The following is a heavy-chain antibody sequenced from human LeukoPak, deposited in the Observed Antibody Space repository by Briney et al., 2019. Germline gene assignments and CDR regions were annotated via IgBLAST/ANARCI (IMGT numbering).Heavy chain of an antibody. D-gene: IGHD1-26*01. V-gene: IGHV5-51*01. Sequence: GESLQISCKGSGYRFTSTWIGWVRLMPGKGLEWMGTIYPIDSDTRYSPSFQGQVTISADKSISTAYLQWSSLRASDTAMYYCATVNSAHWFFDYWGQGTLVTVSS. J-gene: IGHJ4*02. CDR1: GYRFTSTW. CDR2: IYPIDSDT. CDR3: ATVNSAHWFFDY.